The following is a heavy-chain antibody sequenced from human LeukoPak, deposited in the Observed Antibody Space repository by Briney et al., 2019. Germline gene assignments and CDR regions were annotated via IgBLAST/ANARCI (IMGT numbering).Heavy chain of an antibody. Sequence: PSETLSLTCTVSGYSISSGYYWGWIRQPPGKGLEWIGSIYHSGSTNYNPSLKSRVTISVDTSKNQFSLKLSSVTAADTAVYYCAREDTAMVYAFDIWGQGTMVTVSS. D-gene: IGHD5-18*01. V-gene: IGHV4-38-2*02. CDR3: AREDTAMVYAFDI. CDR1: GYSISSGYY. J-gene: IGHJ3*02. CDR2: IYHSGST.